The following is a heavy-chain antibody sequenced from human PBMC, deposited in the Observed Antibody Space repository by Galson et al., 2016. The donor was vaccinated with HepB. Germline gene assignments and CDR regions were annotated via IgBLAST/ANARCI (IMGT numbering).Heavy chain of an antibody. CDR1: GFAFSTYA. CDR2: ISFDGTNK. CDR3: ASGASGTTHGPNWFDP. J-gene: IGHJ5*02. V-gene: IGHV3-30-3*02. D-gene: IGHD1-1*01. Sequence: SLRHSCPTSGFAFSTYAMHWVRQAAGKGLEWVAVISFDGTNKYYAESVKGRFTISRDTSKNTVSLQMTSLRGEDTAVYYCASGASGTTHGPNWFDPWGQGTRVTVAS.